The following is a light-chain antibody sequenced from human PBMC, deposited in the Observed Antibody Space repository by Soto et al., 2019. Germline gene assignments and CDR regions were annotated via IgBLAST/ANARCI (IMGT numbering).Light chain of an antibody. J-gene: IGLJ1*01. CDR2: EVT. CDR1: SSDVGGYDY. CDR3: TSYTSGSTYV. Sequence: QPALTQPASVSGSPGQSITVSCTGTSSDVGGYDYVSWYQQHPGKVPKFLIYEVTNRPSGVSHRFSGSKSGNTASLTISGLQAEDEADYYCTSYTSGSTYVFGTGTKVTVL. V-gene: IGLV2-14*01.